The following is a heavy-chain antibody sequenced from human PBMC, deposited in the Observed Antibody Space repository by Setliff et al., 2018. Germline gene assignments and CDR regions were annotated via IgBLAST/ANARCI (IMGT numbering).Heavy chain of an antibody. D-gene: IGHD6-6*01. CDR3: ARDPSSVAARPGY. CDR1: GGSISGYY. V-gene: IGHV4-59*12. Sequence: PSETLSLTCTVSGGSISGYYWSWIRRPPGKGLEWIGNIYYTGSPSYNPALKRRVTISVDTTKNQFSLQLNSVTAADTAVYYCARDPSSVAARPGYWGQGTLVTVSS. CDR2: IYYTGSP. J-gene: IGHJ4*02.